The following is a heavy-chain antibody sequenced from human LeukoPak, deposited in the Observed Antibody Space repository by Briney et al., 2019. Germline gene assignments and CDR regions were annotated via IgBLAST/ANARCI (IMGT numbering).Heavy chain of an antibody. CDR3: ARARTGYSSGWYDPFI. CDR1: GYTFTSYG. Sequence: ASVKVSCKASGYTFTSYGISWVRQAPGQGLEWMGWISAYNGNTNYAQKLQGRVTMTTDTSTSTAYMELRSLRSDDTAVYYCARARTGYSSGWYDPFIWGQGTMVTVSS. J-gene: IGHJ3*02. D-gene: IGHD6-19*01. CDR2: ISAYNGNT. V-gene: IGHV1-18*01.